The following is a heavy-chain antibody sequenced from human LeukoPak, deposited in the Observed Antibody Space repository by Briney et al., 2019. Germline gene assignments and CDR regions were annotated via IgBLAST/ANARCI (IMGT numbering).Heavy chain of an antibody. V-gene: IGHV1-18*01. CDR1: GYTFTSYG. Sequence: ASVKVSCKASGYTFTSYGISWVRQAPGQGLEWMGWISAYNGNTNYAQKLQGRVTMTTDTSTSTAYMELRSLRSDDTAVYYCARDAGNTAADRYYYYYGMDVWGQGTTVTVSS. CDR2: ISAYNGNT. J-gene: IGHJ6*02. D-gene: IGHD5-18*01. CDR3: ARDAGNTAADRYYYYYGMDV.